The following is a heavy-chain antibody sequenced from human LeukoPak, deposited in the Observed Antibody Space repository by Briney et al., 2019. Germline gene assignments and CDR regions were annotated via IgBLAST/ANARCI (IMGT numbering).Heavy chain of an antibody. J-gene: IGHJ4*02. Sequence: GASVKVSCQGCGYTFIRCDINWLRQATGQGLEWMGWMNPNSGNTDYAPKFQGRVTNTSNNSLEPAYMEPRSLKSDDSAGYLFARGRFGTMTLVVSRAYYFDYWGQGTLVTVSS. D-gene: IGHD3-22*01. CDR1: GYTFIRCD. V-gene: IGHV1-8*03. CDR2: MNPNSGNT. CDR3: ARGRFGTMTLVVSRAYYFDY.